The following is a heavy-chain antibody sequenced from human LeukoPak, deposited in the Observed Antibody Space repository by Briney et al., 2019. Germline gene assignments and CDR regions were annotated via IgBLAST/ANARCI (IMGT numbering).Heavy chain of an antibody. J-gene: IGHJ3*02. CDR2: VYTSGST. D-gene: IGHD1-26*01. CDR3: ARPIGGSYSDAFDI. Sequence: SETLSLTCTVSGGSISGGYWSWIRQPPGRGLEWIGYVYTSGSTNYNPSLKSRVTISVDTSKSQFALKLSSVTAADSAVYYCARPIGGSYSDAFDIWGQGTMVTVSS. CDR1: GGSISGGY. V-gene: IGHV4-4*09.